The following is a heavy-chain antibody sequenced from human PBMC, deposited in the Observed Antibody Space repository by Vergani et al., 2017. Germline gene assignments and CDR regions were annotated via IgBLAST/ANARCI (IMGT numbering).Heavy chain of an antibody. V-gene: IGHV3-23*01. Sequence: EVQLLESGGGLVQPGGSLRLSCAASGFTFSSYAMSWVRQAPGKGLEWVSAISGSGGSTYYADSVQGRFTISRDNSKNTLYLQMNSLRAEDTAVYYCATGLPPGYCSSTSCYTAAFCYYYYGMDVWGQGTTVTVSS. CDR1: GFTFSSYA. J-gene: IGHJ6*02. CDR3: ATGLPPGYCSSTSCYTAAFCYYYYGMDV. D-gene: IGHD2-2*02. CDR2: ISGSGGST.